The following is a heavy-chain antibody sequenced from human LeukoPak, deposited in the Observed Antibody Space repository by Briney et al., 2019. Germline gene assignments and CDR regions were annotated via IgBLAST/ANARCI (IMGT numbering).Heavy chain of an antibody. CDR3: AREYHSGWY. CDR2: IDYSGST. D-gene: IGHD6-19*01. Sequence: SETLSLTCTVSGDSIDSSSSYWGWIRQPPGKGLEWIGNIDYSGSTYYNPSLKSRVTISVDTSKNQFSLKLTSVTAADTAVYYCAREYHSGWYWGQGTLATVSS. J-gene: IGHJ4*02. V-gene: IGHV4-39*01. CDR1: GDSIDSSSSY.